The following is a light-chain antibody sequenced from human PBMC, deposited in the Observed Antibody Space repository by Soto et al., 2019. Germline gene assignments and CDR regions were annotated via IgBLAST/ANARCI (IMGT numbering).Light chain of an antibody. Sequence: DVVMTQSPLSLPVTLGQPASISCRSSQSLVSSDGNTYLNWFQHRPGQSPRRLIYKVSIRSSGVPARFSGSASGTHFTLKISRVEAADVGVYYGLQATHRPPTFGQRTKVETK. CDR3: LQATHRPPT. CDR2: KVS. J-gene: IGKJ1*01. V-gene: IGKV2-30*01. CDR1: QSLVSSDGNTY.